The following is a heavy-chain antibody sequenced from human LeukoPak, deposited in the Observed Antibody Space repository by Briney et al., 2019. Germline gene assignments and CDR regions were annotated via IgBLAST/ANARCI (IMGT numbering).Heavy chain of an antibody. D-gene: IGHD6-25*01. J-gene: IGHJ6*02. CDR2: ISSSGSTI. V-gene: IGHV3-48*04. CDR3: ARDLSSDYGMDV. Sequence: GGSLRLSCAASGFTFSSYAMSWVRQAPGKGLEWVSYISSSGSTIYYADPVKGRFTISRDNAKNSLYLQMNSLRAEDTAVYYRARDLSSDYGMDVWGQGTTVTVSS. CDR1: GFTFSSYA.